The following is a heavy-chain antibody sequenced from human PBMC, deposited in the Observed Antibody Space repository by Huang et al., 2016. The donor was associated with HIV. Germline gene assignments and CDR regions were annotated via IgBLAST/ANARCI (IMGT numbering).Heavy chain of an antibody. Sequence: QVQLQESGPGLVKPSETLSLTCTVSGGSMSSYYWSWIRQPPGKGLEWIGYIYYSGSTNDNPSLKVRVTISVDTSKNQFSLRLSSVTAADTAVYYCASASIAARRWFDPWGQGSLVTVSS. V-gene: IGHV4-59*01. J-gene: IGHJ5*02. CDR2: IYYSGST. CDR3: ASASIAARRWFDP. CDR1: GGSMSSYY. D-gene: IGHD6-6*01.